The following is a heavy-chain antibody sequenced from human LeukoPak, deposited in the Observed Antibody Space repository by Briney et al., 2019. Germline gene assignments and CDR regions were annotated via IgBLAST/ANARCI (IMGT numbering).Heavy chain of an antibody. D-gene: IGHD3-10*01. CDR2: ISSGSSYI. J-gene: IGHJ3*02. Sequence: GGSLRLSCAASGFTVSSNHMSWVRQAPGKGPEWVSSISSGSSYIYYADSVNGRFTISRDNAKNSLYLQMNSLRAEDTAVYYCAMSSLSMVRGVYIDAFDIWGQGTLVTVSS. CDR3: AMSSLSMVRGVYIDAFDI. CDR1: GFTVSSNH. V-gene: IGHV3-21*01.